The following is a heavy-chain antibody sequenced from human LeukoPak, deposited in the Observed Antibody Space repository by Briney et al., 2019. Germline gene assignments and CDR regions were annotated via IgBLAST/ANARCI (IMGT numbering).Heavy chain of an antibody. V-gene: IGHV4-34*01. CDR1: GGSFSGYY. CDR3: ARQRFQNWFDP. J-gene: IGHJ5*02. CDR2: INHSGST. Sequence: PSETLSLTCAVYGGSFSGYYWSWIRQPPGKGLEWIGEINHSGSTNYNPSLKSRVTISVETSKNQFSLKLSSVAAADTAVYYCARQRFQNWFDPWGQGTLVTVSS.